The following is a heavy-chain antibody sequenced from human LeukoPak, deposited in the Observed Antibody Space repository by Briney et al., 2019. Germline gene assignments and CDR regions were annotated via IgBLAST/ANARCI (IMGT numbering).Heavy chain of an antibody. CDR3: ARDVGGGASGY. J-gene: IGHJ4*02. CDR2: VYSGGST. V-gene: IGHV3-53*01. D-gene: IGHD2-15*01. Sequence: PGGSLRLSCAVSGFTFSNYWMYWVRQAPGEGLEWVSVVYSGGSTYYADSVKGRFTISRDNSKNTLYFQMNSLRAEDTAVYYCARDVGGGASGYWGQGTLVTVSS. CDR1: GFTFSNYW.